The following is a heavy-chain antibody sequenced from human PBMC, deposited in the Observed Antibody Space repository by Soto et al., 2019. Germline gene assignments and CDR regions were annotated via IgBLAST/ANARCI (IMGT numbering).Heavy chain of an antibody. CDR2: IDPSDSYT. CDR1: GYSFTSYW. CDR3: AKGYNWNDAVYPI. Sequence: ESLKISCKGSGYSFTSYWISWVRQMPGKGLEWMGRIDPSDSYTNYNPSFQGHVTISADKSISTAYLQWSSLKASDTAMYYCAKGYNWNDAVYPIWGQGTLVTVSS. V-gene: IGHV5-10-1*01. J-gene: IGHJ4*02. D-gene: IGHD1-1*01.